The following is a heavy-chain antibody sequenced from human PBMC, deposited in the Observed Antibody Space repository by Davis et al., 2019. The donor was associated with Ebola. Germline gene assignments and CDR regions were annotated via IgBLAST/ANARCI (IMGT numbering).Heavy chain of an antibody. CDR1: GGSISSSSYY. Sequence: ETLSLTCTVSGGSISSSSYYWGWVRQAPGKGLEWVSAISGSGGSTYYADSVKGRFTISRDNSKNTLYLQMNSLRAEDTAVYYCAKRDVRDTAMGAAYYYGMDVWGQGTTVTVSS. D-gene: IGHD5-18*01. CDR2: ISGSGGST. V-gene: IGHV3-23*01. CDR3: AKRDVRDTAMGAAYYYGMDV. J-gene: IGHJ6*02.